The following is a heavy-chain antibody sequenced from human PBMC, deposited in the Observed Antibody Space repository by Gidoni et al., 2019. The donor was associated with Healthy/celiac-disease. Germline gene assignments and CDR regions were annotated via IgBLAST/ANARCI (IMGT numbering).Heavy chain of an antibody. Sequence: QVQLQQWGAALWKPPETLSSTCAVYGGSFSVYYWSWIRQPPGKGLEWIGEINHSGSTNYNPSLKSRVTISVDTSKNQFSLKLSSVTAADTAVYYCARGITYYYDSTHSFYFDYWGQGTLVTVSS. CDR3: ARGITYYYDSTHSFYFDY. V-gene: IGHV4-34*01. CDR2: INHSGST. CDR1: GGSFSVYY. J-gene: IGHJ4*02. D-gene: IGHD3-22*01.